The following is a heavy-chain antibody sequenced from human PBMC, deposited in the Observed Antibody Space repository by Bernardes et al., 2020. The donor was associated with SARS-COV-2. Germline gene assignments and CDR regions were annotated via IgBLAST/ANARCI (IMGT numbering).Heavy chain of an antibody. CDR1: GFSLSTSGVG. J-gene: IGHJ6*02. CDR2: IYWDDDK. D-gene: IGHD6-19*01. Sequence: SGPTLVKPTQTLTLTCTFSGFSLSTSGVGVGWIRQPPGKALEWLALIYWDDDKRYSPSLKSRLTITKDTSKNQVVLTMTNMDPVDTATYYCARDEIAVAGNYYYYGMDVWGQGTTVTVSS. CDR3: ARDEIAVAGNYYYYGMDV. V-gene: IGHV2-5*02.